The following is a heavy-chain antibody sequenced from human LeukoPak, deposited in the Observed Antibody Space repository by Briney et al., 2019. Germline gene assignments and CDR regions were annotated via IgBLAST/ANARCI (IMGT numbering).Heavy chain of an antibody. Sequence: PVKASCRASGGTFSSYAISWVRQAPGQGLEWLGRIIPVLGLANYAQKFQGRVTITADKSPSTAYMELSSLRSEDTAVYYCARGLRDYGDYGYFDLWGRGTLVTVSS. CDR2: IIPVLGLA. D-gene: IGHD4-17*01. CDR3: ARGLRDYGDYGYFDL. V-gene: IGHV1-69*04. J-gene: IGHJ2*01. CDR1: GGTFSSYA.